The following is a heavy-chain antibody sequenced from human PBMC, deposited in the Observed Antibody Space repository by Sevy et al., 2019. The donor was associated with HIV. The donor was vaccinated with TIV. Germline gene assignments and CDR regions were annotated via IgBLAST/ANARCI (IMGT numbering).Heavy chain of an antibody. CDR1: GGSISSGYY. Sequence: SETLSLTCTVSGGSISSGYYWGWIRQPPGKGLEWIGSIYYSGSTYYNPSLKSRVTISVDTSKNQVSLKLSSVTAADTAVYYCARHMTSSGYYYPTWFDPWGQGTLVTVSS. V-gene: IGHV4-39*01. CDR2: IYYSGST. CDR3: ARHMTSSGYYYPTWFDP. J-gene: IGHJ5*02. D-gene: IGHD3-22*01.